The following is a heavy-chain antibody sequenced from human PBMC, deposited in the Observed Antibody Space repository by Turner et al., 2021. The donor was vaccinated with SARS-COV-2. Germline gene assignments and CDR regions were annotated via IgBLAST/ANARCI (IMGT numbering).Heavy chain of an antibody. CDR1: GYSFTSYW. J-gene: IGHJ5*02. CDR2: IDPSDSYT. Sequence: EVQLVQSGAEVKKPGESLRISCKGSGYSFTSYWISWVRQMPGKGLEWMGRIDPSDSYTNYSPSFQGHVTISADKSISTVYLQWSSLKAADTAMYYCARHFPGGWAVNLWGQGTLVTVSS. D-gene: IGHD3-16*01. V-gene: IGHV5-10-1*01. CDR3: ARHFPGGWAVNL.